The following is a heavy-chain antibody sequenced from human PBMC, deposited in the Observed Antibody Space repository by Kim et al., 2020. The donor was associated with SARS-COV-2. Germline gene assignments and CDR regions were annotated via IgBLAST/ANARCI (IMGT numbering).Heavy chain of an antibody. CDR3: TTDPKSKKIERIDY. D-gene: IGHD1-1*01. V-gene: IGHV3-15*01. Sequence: AAPVKGRFTISRDDSKNTLYLQMNSLKTEDTAVYYCTTDPKSKKIERIDYWGQGTLVTVSS. J-gene: IGHJ4*02.